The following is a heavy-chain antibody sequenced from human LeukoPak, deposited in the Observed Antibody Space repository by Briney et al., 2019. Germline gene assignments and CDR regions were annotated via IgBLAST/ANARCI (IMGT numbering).Heavy chain of an antibody. CDR3: ARGRGGSRGTYYYYGMDV. V-gene: IGHV1-8*01. D-gene: IGHD3-10*01. Sequence: ASVKVSCKASGYTFTSYDINWVRQATGQGLEWMGWMNPNSGNTGYAQKFQGRVTMTRNTSISTAYMELSSLRSEDTAVYYCARGRGGSRGTYYYYGMDVWGQGTTVTVSS. CDR2: MNPNSGNT. CDR1: GYTFTSYD. J-gene: IGHJ6*02.